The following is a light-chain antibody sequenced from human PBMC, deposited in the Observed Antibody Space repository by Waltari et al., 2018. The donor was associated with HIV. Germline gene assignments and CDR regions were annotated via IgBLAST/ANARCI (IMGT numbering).Light chain of an antibody. CDR3: AAWDNILSGYV. CDR1: SSHVGRDN. J-gene: IGLJ1*01. Sequence: QSALTQPPSTSGPPGQRVTMSSSGSSSHVGRDNVYWYQQIPGTAPKLLIYNDYQRPSGVPDRFSGSKSGTSASLAISGLRSEDEADYYCAAWDNILSGYVFGTGTKVTVL. CDR2: NDY. V-gene: IGLV1-47*01.